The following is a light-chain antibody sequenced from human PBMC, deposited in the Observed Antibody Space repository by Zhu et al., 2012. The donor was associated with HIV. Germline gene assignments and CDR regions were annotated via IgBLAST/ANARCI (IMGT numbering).Light chain of an antibody. CDR1: QSVTNDY. CDR3: QQRNSNWFT. J-gene: IGKJ4*01. CDR2: GAS. V-gene: IGKV3-20*01. Sequence: EIVLTQSPGTLSLSPGDRATLSCRASQSVTNDYLAWYQQKPGQAPRLLIYGASSRATGIPDRFSGSGSGTDFTLTISSLEPEDSAVYYCQQRNSNWFTFGGGTKVEIK.